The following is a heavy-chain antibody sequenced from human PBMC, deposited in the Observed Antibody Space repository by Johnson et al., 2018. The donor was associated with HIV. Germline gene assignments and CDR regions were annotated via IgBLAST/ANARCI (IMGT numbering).Heavy chain of an antibody. CDR1: GFTFDDYG. J-gene: IGHJ3*01. V-gene: IGHV3-43*02. CDR2: ISWNGGST. Sequence: VQLVESGGGLVQPGRSLRLSCAASGFTFDDYGMSWVRQAPGQGLEWASGISWNGGSTYYADSVKGRFTISRDNSKNSLYLKMNSLRTEDTALYYCAKGIRRITMIVVAWGQGTMVTVSS. CDR3: AKGIRRITMIVVA. D-gene: IGHD3-22*01.